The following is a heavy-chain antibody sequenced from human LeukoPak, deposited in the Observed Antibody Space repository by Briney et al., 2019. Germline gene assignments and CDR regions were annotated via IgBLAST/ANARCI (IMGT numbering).Heavy chain of an antibody. CDR1: GYTFTSYD. Sequence: GASVKVSCKASGYTFTSYDINWVRQATGQGLEWMGWMNPNSGNTGYAQKFQGRVTITRNTSISTAYMELSSLRSEDTAVYYCARGRRSGTWYSSGTSGRYYYYYMDVWGKGTTVTVSS. CDR2: MNPNSGNT. J-gene: IGHJ6*03. V-gene: IGHV1-8*03. D-gene: IGHD6-19*01. CDR3: ARGRRSGTWYSSGTSGRYYYYYMDV.